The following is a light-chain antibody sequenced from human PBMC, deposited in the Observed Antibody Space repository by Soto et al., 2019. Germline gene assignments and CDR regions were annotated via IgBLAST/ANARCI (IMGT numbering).Light chain of an antibody. CDR3: QQYYSYPGT. Sequence: AIRMTQSPSSFSASTGDRVTITCRASQGISSYIAWYQQKPGKAPKLLICAASTLQSGVPSRCSGSGSGKDFTLTIRCLQSEDFATYYCQQYYSYPGTFGPGTKVDI. CDR2: AAS. V-gene: IGKV1-8*01. CDR1: QGISSY. J-gene: IGKJ3*01.